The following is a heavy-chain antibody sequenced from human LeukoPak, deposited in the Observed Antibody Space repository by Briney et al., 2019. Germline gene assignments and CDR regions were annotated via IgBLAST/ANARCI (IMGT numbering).Heavy chain of an antibody. V-gene: IGHV1-46*01. D-gene: IGHD6-19*01. J-gene: IGHJ3*02. Sequence: GASVKVSSKASGSTFTPYYMHWLRQASQHGLDYPPNFHPRVTMPRDTSTGTAYMELRSLRSDDTAVYYCARRVAVARRDAFDIWGHGTMVSVSS. CDR1: GSTFTPYY. CDR3: ARRVAVARRDAFDI.